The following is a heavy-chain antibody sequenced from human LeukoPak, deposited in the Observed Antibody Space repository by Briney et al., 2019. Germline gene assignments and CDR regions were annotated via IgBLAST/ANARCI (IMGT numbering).Heavy chain of an antibody. V-gene: IGHV3-64*01. J-gene: IGHJ4*02. CDR1: GFTFSSYA. Sequence: PGGSLRLSCAASGFTFSSYAMHWVRQAPGKGLEYVSAISSNGGSTYYANSVKGRFTISRDNSKNTLYLQMGGLRAEDIAVYYCARDSGSGIQLWYFDYWGQGTLVSVSS. CDR3: ARDSGSGIQLWYFDY. D-gene: IGHD5-18*01. CDR2: ISSNGGST.